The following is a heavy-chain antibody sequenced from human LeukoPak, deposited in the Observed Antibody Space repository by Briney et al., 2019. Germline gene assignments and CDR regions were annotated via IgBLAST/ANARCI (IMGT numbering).Heavy chain of an antibody. Sequence: SETLSLTCTVSGGSISSYYWSWIRQPPGKGLEWIGYIYYSGSTNYNPSLKSRVTISVDTSKNQFSLKLSSVTAAATAVYYCARAEGGCTNGVCYHYYYYYMDVWGKGTTVTVSS. CDR1: GGSISSYY. J-gene: IGHJ6*03. CDR2: IYYSGST. CDR3: ARAEGGCTNGVCYHYYYYYMDV. D-gene: IGHD2-8*01. V-gene: IGHV4-59*08.